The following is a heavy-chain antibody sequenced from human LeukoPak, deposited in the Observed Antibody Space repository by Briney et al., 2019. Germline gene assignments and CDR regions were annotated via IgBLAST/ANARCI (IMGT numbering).Heavy chain of an antibody. CDR1: GFTFRDHY. Sequence: AGGSLRLSCAASGFTFRDHYIDWVPKAPGKGLEGVGRSSDKGNSYTTAYAASVRGRFTISRDDSKNSLYLPMNSLKIEDTAVYYCTKLARAPRDFDYWGQGTLVTVSS. V-gene: IGHV3-72*01. CDR2: SSDKGNSYTT. J-gene: IGHJ4*01. CDR3: TKLARAPRDFDY.